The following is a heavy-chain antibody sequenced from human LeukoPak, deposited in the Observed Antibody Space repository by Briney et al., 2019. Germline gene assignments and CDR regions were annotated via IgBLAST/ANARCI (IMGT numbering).Heavy chain of an antibody. CDR3: AKDVNYDILTGLEN. D-gene: IGHD3-9*01. J-gene: IGHJ4*02. V-gene: IGHV3-23*01. CDR1: GFTFSSYG. CDR2: ISGSGGST. Sequence: PGGSLRLSCAASGFTFSSYGMSWVSQAPGKGLDWVSAISGSGGSTYYADSVKGRFTISRDNSKNTLYLQMNSLRAEDTAVYYCAKDVNYDILTGLENWGQGTLVTVSS.